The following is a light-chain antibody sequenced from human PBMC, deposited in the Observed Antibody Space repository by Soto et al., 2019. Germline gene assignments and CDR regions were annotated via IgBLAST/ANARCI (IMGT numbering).Light chain of an antibody. CDR2: DAT. CDR3: QQYERYNPS. V-gene: IGKV1D-16*01. CDR1: QNINSY. J-gene: IGKJ4*01. Sequence: DIQMTQSPSSLSASVGDRVTIICRASQNINSYLAWYQQKPEKAPKSLIYDATSLQSGVPSRFSGSGSGTDFSLPISSLQPEDAATYYCQQYERYNPSFGGGNKLEI.